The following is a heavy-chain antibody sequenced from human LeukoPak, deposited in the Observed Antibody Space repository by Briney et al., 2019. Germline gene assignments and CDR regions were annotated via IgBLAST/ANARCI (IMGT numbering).Heavy chain of an antibody. CDR1: GYTFTSYD. CDR3: ARGEYYDILTGYDYYYGMDV. Sequence: ASVKVSCKASGYTFTSYDINWVRQATGQGLEWMGWMNPNSGNTGYAQKSQGRVTMTRNTSISTAYMELSSLRSEDTAVYYFARGEYYDILTGYDYYYGMDVWGQGTTVTVSS. CDR2: MNPNSGNT. D-gene: IGHD3-9*01. J-gene: IGHJ6*02. V-gene: IGHV1-8*01.